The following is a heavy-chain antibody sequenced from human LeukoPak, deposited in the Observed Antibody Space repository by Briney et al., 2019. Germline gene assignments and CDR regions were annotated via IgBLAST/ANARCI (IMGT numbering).Heavy chain of an antibody. Sequence: PGRSLRLSCAASGFTFSSYVMHWVRQAPGKGLEWVAVMSSDGSNKYYADSVKGRFTISRDNSKNTLYLQMSSLRAEDTAVYYCANWELLHYWGQGTLVTVSS. CDR1: GFTFSSYV. V-gene: IGHV3-30*18. J-gene: IGHJ4*02. CDR2: MSSDGSNK. CDR3: ANWELLHY. D-gene: IGHD1-26*01.